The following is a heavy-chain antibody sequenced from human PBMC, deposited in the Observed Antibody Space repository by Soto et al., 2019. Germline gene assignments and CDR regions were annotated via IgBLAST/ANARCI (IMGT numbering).Heavy chain of an antibody. D-gene: IGHD3-22*01. J-gene: IGHJ3*02. CDR1: GFTFSSYA. CDR2: ISGSGGST. V-gene: IGHV3-23*01. Sequence: EVQLLESGGGLVQPGGSLRLSCAASGFTFSSYAMSWVRQAPGKGLEWVSAISGSGGSTYYADSVKGRFTISRDNSKNKLYQQMNSLRAEDTAVYYCAKVWGHITMIVVVADAFDIWGQGTMVTVSS. CDR3: AKVWGHITMIVVVADAFDI.